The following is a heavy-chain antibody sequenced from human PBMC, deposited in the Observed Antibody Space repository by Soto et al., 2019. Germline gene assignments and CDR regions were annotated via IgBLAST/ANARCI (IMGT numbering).Heavy chain of an antibody. D-gene: IGHD2-15*01. J-gene: IGHJ6*02. CDR3: ARSHCSGGSCYSEVYYGMDV. CDR2: IYPADSDT. CDR1: GYSFTTHW. Sequence: GESLKISCKGSGYSFTTHWISWVRQMRVKGLEWMGIIYPADSDTRYSPSFQGQVTISADKSISTAYLQWSSLKASDTAMYYCARSHCSGGSCYSEVYYGMDVWGQGTTVTAP. V-gene: IGHV5-51*03.